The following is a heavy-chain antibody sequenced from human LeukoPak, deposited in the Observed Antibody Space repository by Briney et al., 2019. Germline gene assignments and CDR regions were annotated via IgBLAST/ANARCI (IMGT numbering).Heavy chain of an antibody. CDR2: IYSAGST. CDR3: ARSYGDYVNYYYYYYMDV. D-gene: IGHD4-17*01. CDR1: GFTVSSNY. V-gene: IGHV3-53*01. Sequence: PGGSLRLSCAASGFTVSSNYMSWVRQAPGKGLEWVSVIYSAGSTYYADSVKGRFTISRDNSKNTLYLQMNSLRAEDTAVYYCARSYGDYVNYYYYYYMDVWGKGTTVTVSS. J-gene: IGHJ6*03.